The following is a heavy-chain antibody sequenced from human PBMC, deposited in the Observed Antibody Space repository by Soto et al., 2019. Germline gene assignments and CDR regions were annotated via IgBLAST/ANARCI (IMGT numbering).Heavy chain of an antibody. V-gene: IGHV4-4*02. CDR2: IYHSGST. J-gene: IGHJ4*02. D-gene: IGHD1-26*01. CDR3: ARMVGATLVDF. Sequence: QVQLQESGPGLVRPSGTLSLTCAVSGASISSTTSGNWWSCVRQPPGKGLEWIGEIYHSGSTNYNPSLKSRVTMSVDKSKNPFSRKLSSVTAADTAVYYCARMVGATLVDFWGQGTLVTVSS. CDR1: GASISSTTSGNW.